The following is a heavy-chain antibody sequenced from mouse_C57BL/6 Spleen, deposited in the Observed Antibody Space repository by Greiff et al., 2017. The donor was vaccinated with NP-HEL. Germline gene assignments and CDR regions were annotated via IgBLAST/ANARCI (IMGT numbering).Heavy chain of an antibody. J-gene: IGHJ3*01. CDR2: IWSGGST. V-gene: IGHV2-2*01. Sequence: QVQLQQSGPGLVQPSQSLSITCTVSGFSLTSYGVHWVRQSPGKGLEWLGVIWSGGSTDYNAAFISRLSISKDNSKSQVFFKMNSLQADDTAIYYCARRDDGYLAWFAYWGQGTLVTVSA. D-gene: IGHD2-3*01. CDR1: GFSLTSYG. CDR3: ARRDDGYLAWFAY.